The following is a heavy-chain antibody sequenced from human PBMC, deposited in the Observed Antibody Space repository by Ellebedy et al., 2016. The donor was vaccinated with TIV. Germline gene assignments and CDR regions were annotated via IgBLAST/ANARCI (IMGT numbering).Heavy chain of an antibody. CDR2: IYYSGSA. Sequence: SETLSLXCTVSGGSISSGGYYWSWIRQHPGKGLEWIGYIYYSGSAYYNPSLKSRVTISVDTSKNQFSLKLSSVTAADTAVYYCAHLSPLNWFDPWGQGTLVTVSS. CDR3: AHLSPLNWFDP. J-gene: IGHJ5*02. CDR1: GGSISSGGYY. V-gene: IGHV4-31*03. D-gene: IGHD5/OR15-5a*01.